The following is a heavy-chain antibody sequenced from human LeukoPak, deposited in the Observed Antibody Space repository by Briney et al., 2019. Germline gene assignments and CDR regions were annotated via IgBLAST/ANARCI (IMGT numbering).Heavy chain of an antibody. J-gene: IGHJ6*03. V-gene: IGHV1-2*02. CDR1: GYTFTGYY. CDR2: ISPNSGGT. CDR3: ARGGTSSVYYYYMDV. D-gene: IGHD2-2*01. Sequence: ASVKVSCKASGYTFTGYYMHWVRQAPGQGLEWMGWISPNSGGTNYGQKFQGRVTMTRNTSISTAYMELSSLRSEDTAVYYCARGGTSSVYYYYMDVWDKGTTVTVSS.